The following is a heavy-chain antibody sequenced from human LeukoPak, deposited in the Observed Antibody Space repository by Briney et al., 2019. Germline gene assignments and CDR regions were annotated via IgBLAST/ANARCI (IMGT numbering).Heavy chain of an antibody. CDR1: VYTFTGYY. Sequence: GASVNVSCKASVYTFTGYYMHWVRQAPGQGLEWMGWINPNSGGTNYAQKFQGRVTMTRDTSISTAYMELSRLRSDDTAVYYCARGYCSGGSCVYYFDYWGQGTLVTVSS. CDR3: ARGYCSGGSCVYYFDY. V-gene: IGHV1-2*02. J-gene: IGHJ4*02. CDR2: INPNSGGT. D-gene: IGHD2-15*01.